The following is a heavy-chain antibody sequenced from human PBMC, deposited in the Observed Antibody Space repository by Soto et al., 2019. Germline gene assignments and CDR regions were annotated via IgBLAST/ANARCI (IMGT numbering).Heavy chain of an antibody. Sequence: EVQLVESGGGLVQPGGSLRLSCAASGFTFSSSWMSWVRQAPGKGLEWVANIKQDGSEKYYVDSVKGRFTISRDNAKNSLYLQMNSLRGEDTAVYYWATHFHLDELSYYYYYYMDVWGKGTTVTVSS. CDR2: IKQDGSEK. CDR3: ATHFHLDELSYYYYYYMDV. CDR1: GFTFSSSW. J-gene: IGHJ6*03. V-gene: IGHV3-7*01. D-gene: IGHD1-26*01.